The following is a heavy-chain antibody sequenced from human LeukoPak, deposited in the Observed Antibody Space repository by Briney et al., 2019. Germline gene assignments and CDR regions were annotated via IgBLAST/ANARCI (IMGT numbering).Heavy chain of an antibody. Sequence: GGSLRLSCAASGFTFSSYAMNWVRQAPGKGLEWVSAISGSGGSTYYADSVKGRFTISRDNSKNTLYLQMNSLRTEDTAVYFCAKDRYYYYMDVWGKGTTVTISS. CDR2: ISGSGGST. CDR3: AKDRYYYYMDV. J-gene: IGHJ6*03. V-gene: IGHV3-23*01. CDR1: GFTFSSYA.